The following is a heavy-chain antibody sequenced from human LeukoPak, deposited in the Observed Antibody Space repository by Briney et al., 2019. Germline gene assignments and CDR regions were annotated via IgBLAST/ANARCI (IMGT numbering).Heavy chain of an antibody. V-gene: IGHV1-18*01. Sequence: ASVKVSCKASGYTFTSYGISWVRQAPGQGLEWMGWISAYNGNTNYAQKFQGRVTITADKSTSTAYMELSSLRSEDTAVYYCARVGGSGSSLNWFDPWGQGTLVTVSS. CDR1: GYTFTSYG. CDR2: ISAYNGNT. D-gene: IGHD3-10*01. J-gene: IGHJ5*02. CDR3: ARVGGSGSSLNWFDP.